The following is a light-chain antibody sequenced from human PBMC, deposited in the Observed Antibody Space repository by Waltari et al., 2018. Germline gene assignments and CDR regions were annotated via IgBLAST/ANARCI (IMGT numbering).Light chain of an antibody. J-gene: IGLJ2*01. V-gene: IGLV4-69*01. CDR2: LNSDGSH. CDR1: SGHSNYA. CDR3: QTWDTDIHVV. Sequence: QLVLTQSPSASASLGASVKLTCTLSSGHSNYAIAWHQQQPKKGPRYLMKLNSDGSHTKGDGIPDRFSGSSYGAERFLTISSLQSEDEGDYYCQTWDTDIHVVFGGGTKLIVL.